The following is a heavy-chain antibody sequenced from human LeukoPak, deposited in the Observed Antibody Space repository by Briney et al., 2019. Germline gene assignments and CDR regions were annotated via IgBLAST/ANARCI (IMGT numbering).Heavy chain of an antibody. Sequence: GGSLRLSCAASGFTFSSYEMSWVRQAPGKGLEWVSYIISSGSTIYYADSVKGRFTISRDNAKNSLYLQMNSLRAEDTAVYYCARDSLVVVVAGPLDYYYYGMDVWGQGTTVTVSS. CDR1: GFTFSSYE. V-gene: IGHV3-48*03. J-gene: IGHJ6*02. CDR2: IISSGSTI. D-gene: IGHD2-15*01. CDR3: ARDSLVVVVAGPLDYYYYGMDV.